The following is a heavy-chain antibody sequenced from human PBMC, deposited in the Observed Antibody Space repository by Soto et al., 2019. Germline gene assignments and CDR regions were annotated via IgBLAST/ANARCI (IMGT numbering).Heavy chain of an antibody. CDR1: GYTFTSYY. CDR2: SNPNGGST. CDR3: ARGLGLGDY. D-gene: IGHD3-9*01. V-gene: IGHV1-46*01. J-gene: IGHJ4*02. Sequence: QVQLVQSGAEVKKPGASVKLSCKASGYTFTSYYIHWVRHAPGQGLEWIGISNPNGGSTNYAHKFKGRLTGTRDTSTATVYMELGALTSEDTAVYYCARGLGLGDYWGQGTLVTVSS.